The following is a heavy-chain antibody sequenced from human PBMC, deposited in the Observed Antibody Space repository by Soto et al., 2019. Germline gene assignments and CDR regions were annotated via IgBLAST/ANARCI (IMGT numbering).Heavy chain of an antibody. CDR2: ISGSGGST. J-gene: IGHJ5*02. CDR3: ALVIVMDSCFHTGGYTWFDP. CDR1: GFTFSSYA. V-gene: IGHV3-23*01. Sequence: GGSLRLSCAASGFTFSSYAMSWVRQAPGKGQERVSAISGSGGSTYYADSVKGRFTISRDNSKNTLYLQMNSLRAEDMVVYYFALVIVMDSCFHTGGYTWFDPCGQGDPVTVSS. D-gene: IGHD2-21*01.